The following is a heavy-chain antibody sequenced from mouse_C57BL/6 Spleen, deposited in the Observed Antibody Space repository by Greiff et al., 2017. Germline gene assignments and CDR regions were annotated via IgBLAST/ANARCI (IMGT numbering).Heavy chain of an antibody. V-gene: IGHV1-52*01. CDR3: ARGGITTVVAHFDC. CDR2: IDPSDSET. D-gene: IGHD1-1*01. J-gene: IGHJ2*01. CDR1: GYTFTSYW. Sequence: QVQLQQPGAELVRPGSSVKLSCKASGYTFTSYWMHWVKQRPIQGLEWIGNIDPSDSETHYNQKFKDKATLTVDKSSSTAYMQLSSLTSEDSAVYYCARGGITTVVAHFDCWGQGTTLTVSS.